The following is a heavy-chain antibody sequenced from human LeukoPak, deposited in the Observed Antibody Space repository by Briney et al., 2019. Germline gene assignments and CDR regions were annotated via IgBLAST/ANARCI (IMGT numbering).Heavy chain of an antibody. D-gene: IGHD2-15*01. CDR1: GGSISSGGYY. CDR2: IYYSGST. J-gene: IGHJ4*02. CDR3: ARNVGGGLFHY. Sequence: SETLSPTCTVSGGSISSGGYYWSWIRQHPGKGLEWIGYIYYSGSTYYNPSLKSRVTISVDTSKNQFSLKLSSVTAADTAVYYCARNVGGGLFHYWGQGTLVTVSS. V-gene: IGHV4-31*03.